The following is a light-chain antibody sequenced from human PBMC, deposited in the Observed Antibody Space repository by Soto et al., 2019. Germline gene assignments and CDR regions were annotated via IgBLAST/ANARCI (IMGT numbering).Light chain of an antibody. CDR1: SSDIGAYNY. CDR2: EVS. CDR3: CSYASNNRGV. Sequence: QLVLTQPASVSGSPGQSITISCTGTSSDIGAYNYVSWYQHHPGKAPKLMIYEVSNRPSGVSSRFSGSKSGNTASLTISGLQAEDEADYYCCSYASNNRGVFGTGTKLTVL. V-gene: IGLV2-14*01. J-gene: IGLJ1*01.